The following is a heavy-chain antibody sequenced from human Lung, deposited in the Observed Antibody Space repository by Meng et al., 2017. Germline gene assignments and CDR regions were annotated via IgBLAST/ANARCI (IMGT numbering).Heavy chain of an antibody. CDR3: ARDFTSGSSGDP. J-gene: IGHJ5*02. Sequence: QVQLVQSGAEVKKPGDSVKVSCKAFGYTFTSSSIHWVRQAPGQSLEWMGWITPGSGNTKYSQKFQGRVTITRDTSASTAYMELSTLRSEDTAVYYCARDFTSGSSGDPWGQGTLVTVSS. CDR2: ITPGSGNT. D-gene: IGHD6-19*01. CDR1: GYTFTSSS. V-gene: IGHV1-3*01.